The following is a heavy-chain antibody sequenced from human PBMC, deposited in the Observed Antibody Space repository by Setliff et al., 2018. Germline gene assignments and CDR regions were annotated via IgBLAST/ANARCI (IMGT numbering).Heavy chain of an antibody. D-gene: IGHD3-9*01. CDR1: GGSFDSGTHY. V-gene: IGHV4-61*02. CDR3: AGTPARGTTWLSPFDY. J-gene: IGHJ4*02. CDR2: IQGTGNT. Sequence: PSETLSLTCTVTGGSFDSGTHYWSWIRQPAGKVPEWIGLIQGTGNTNYNPSLQSRATISIDTPKNQISLKITSVTAADTALYSCAGTPARGTTWLSPFDYWGQGIQVTVSS.